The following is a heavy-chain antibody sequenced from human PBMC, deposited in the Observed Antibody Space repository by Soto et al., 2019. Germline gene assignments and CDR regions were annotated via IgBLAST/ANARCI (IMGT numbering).Heavy chain of an antibody. D-gene: IGHD5-18*01. CDR2: ISGSGDTT. J-gene: IGHJ4*02. CDR3: AKADYSYSWAPGDY. CDR1: RLTFNNYD. V-gene: IGHV3-23*01. Sequence: EVQVLESGGGLVQPGGSLRLSCVISRLTFNNYDLNWVRQAPGKGLEWVSSISGSGDTTYYADSVKGRFTISRDNSKNTLYLQMNSLRVEDTALYYCAKADYSYSWAPGDYWGQGTLVTVSS.